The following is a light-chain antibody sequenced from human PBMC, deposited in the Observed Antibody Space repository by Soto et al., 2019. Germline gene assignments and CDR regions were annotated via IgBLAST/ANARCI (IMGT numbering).Light chain of an antibody. CDR1: SSDIGGFDY. Sequence: QSALTQPASVSGSPGQSITISCTGTSSDIGGFDYVAWYQHHPDKAPKLMIFDVSTRPSGVSDRFSGSRSGNTASLTISGLQADDEANYFCSSYTNSGSLVVFGGGTKLTVL. J-gene: IGLJ2*01. V-gene: IGLV2-14*01. CDR3: SSYTNSGSLVV. CDR2: DVS.